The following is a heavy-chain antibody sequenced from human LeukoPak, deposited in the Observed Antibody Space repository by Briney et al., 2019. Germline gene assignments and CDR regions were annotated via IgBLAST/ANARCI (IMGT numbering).Heavy chain of an antibody. CDR2: INPNSGGT. J-gene: IGHJ4*02. CDR1: GYTFTGYY. Sequence: GASVKVSCKASGYTFTGYYMHWVRQAPGQGLEWMGWINPNSGGTNYAQKFQGRVTMTRDTSISTAYMELSRLRSDDTAVYYCARDNSYYDFWSGYNLDYWGQGTLVTVSS. V-gene: IGHV1-2*02. CDR3: ARDNSYYDFWSGYNLDY. D-gene: IGHD3-3*01.